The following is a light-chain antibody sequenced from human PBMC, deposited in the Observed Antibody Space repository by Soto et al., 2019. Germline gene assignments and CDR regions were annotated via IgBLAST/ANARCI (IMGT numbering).Light chain of an antibody. CDR1: SSDVGGYNY. CDR3: SSYTSSSTPWV. V-gene: IGLV2-14*01. Sequence: QSVLTQPASVSGSPGQSITISCTGTSSDVGGYNYVSWYQQHPGKAPKLMIYEVSNRPSGVSNRFSGSKSGNTASLTISGLQAEDEADYYCSSYTSSSTPWVFGGGTKLT. CDR2: EVS. J-gene: IGLJ3*02.